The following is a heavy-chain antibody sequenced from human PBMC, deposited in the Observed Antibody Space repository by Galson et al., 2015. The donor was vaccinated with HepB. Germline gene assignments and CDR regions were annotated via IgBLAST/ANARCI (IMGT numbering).Heavy chain of an antibody. CDR3: ARDHWQWLVRVSLHYFDY. Sequence: SVKVSCKASGYTFTSYGISWVRQAPGQGLEWMGWISAYNGNTNYAQRLQGRVTMTTDTSTSTAYMELRSLRSDDTAVYYCARDHWQWLVRVSLHYFDYWGQGTLVTVSS. V-gene: IGHV1-18*01. CDR2: ISAYNGNT. J-gene: IGHJ4*02. D-gene: IGHD6-19*01. CDR1: GYTFTSYG.